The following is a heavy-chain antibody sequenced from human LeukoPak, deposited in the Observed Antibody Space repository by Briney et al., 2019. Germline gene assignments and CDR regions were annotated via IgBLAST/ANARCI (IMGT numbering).Heavy chain of an antibody. CDR1: GGSISSGGYS. CDR2: IYYSGST. CDR3: ARDLRENYYDSSGYSDY. V-gene: IGHV4-31*03. Sequence: PSETLSLTCTVSGGSISSGGYSWSWIRQHPGKGLEWIGYIYYSGSTYYNPSLKRRVTISVDTSKNQFSLKLSSVTAADTAVYYCARDLRENYYDSSGYSDYWGQGTLVTVSS. D-gene: IGHD3-22*01. J-gene: IGHJ4*02.